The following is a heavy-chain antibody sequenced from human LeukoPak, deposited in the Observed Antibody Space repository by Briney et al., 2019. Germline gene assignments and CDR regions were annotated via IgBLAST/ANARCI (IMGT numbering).Heavy chain of an antibody. V-gene: IGHV4-39*07. CDR2: IYYSGST. J-gene: IGHJ5*02. Sequence: SETLSLTCTVSGGSISSSSYYWGWIRQPPGKGLEWIGSIYYSGSTYYNPSLKSRVTISVDTSKNQFSLKLSSVTAADTAVYYCARGPSGYYGFDPWGQGTLVTVSS. CDR1: GGSISSSSYY. CDR3: ARGPSGYYGFDP. D-gene: IGHD3-10*01.